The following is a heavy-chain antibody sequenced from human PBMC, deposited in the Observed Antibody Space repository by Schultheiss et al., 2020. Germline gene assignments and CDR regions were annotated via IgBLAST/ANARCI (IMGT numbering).Heavy chain of an antibody. CDR3: ARDGYVTWESIGYSSGAVMDY. Sequence: GGSLRLSCEASADSTITFRNYAMTWVRQPPGKGLEWVSYISSSGSTIYYADSVKGRFTISRDNAKNSLYLQMNSLRAEDTAVYYCARDGYVTWESIGYSSGAVMDYWGQGTLVTVSS. CDR1: ADSTITFRNYA. V-gene: IGHV3-48*03. D-gene: IGHD6-19*01. J-gene: IGHJ4*02. CDR2: ISSSGSTI.